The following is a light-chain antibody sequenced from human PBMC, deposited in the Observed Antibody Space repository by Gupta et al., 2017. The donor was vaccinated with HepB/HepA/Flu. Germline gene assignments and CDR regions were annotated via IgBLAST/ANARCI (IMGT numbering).Light chain of an antibody. J-gene: IGLJ3*02. CDR1: WSKIGANT. CDR3: AEWDDRLKGFW. V-gene: IGLV1-36*01. Sequence: QSVVTQPPPVPEAPRQRVPLSCSGSWSKIGANTVNWYQQPPGKAPKLIIKYDDLLPSGVSDRFACSKSGTFDSPTLSGLQSEDEAEADCAEWDDRLKGFWFGGGTNMTVL. CDR2: YDD.